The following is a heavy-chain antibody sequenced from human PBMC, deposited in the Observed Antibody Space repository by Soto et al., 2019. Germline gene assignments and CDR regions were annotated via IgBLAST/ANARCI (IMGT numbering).Heavy chain of an antibody. V-gene: IGHV4-34*01. CDR2: INDSGST. CDR3: ARERGRYCSGESCYPFGP. Sequence: QVQLQQGGAGLLKPSETLSLTCAVYGGAFRGYYWSWIRQPPGKGLEWLGEINDSGSTNYNPSLKSRITISLDTSKKEISLRLSSVTAADTAAYYCARERGRYCSGESCYPFGPWGQGALVTVSS. D-gene: IGHD2-15*01. J-gene: IGHJ5*02. CDR1: GGAFRGYY.